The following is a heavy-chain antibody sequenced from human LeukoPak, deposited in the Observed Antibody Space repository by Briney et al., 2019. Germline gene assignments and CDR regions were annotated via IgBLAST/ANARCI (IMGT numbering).Heavy chain of an antibody. V-gene: IGHV3-30*04. CDR1: GFTFSTFP. D-gene: IGHD6-6*01. CDR2: ISDDGRDT. Sequence: GGSLRLSCEASGFTFSTFPMHWVRQTPDKRLEWVAVISDDGRDTYYADSVKGRFTISRHNSKNTLYLQMNSLSPEDTAVVYCARVGRVSIYPSYMDVWGKGTTVTVSS. J-gene: IGHJ6*03. CDR3: ARVGRVSIYPSYMDV.